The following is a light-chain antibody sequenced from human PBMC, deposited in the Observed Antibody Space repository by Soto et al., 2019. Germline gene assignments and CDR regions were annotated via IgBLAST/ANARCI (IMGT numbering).Light chain of an antibody. V-gene: IGLV2-23*01. CDR1: SGDVGRYDL. Sequence: QSALTQPASVSGSPGQSITISCTGTSGDVGRYDLVSWYQQHPGRAPKLMVYEGAKRPSGVSNRFSGSRSVITASLTISGLQAEDEADYYCCLYASSAVLFGGGTKLTVL. J-gene: IGLJ2*01. CDR3: CLYASSAVL. CDR2: EGA.